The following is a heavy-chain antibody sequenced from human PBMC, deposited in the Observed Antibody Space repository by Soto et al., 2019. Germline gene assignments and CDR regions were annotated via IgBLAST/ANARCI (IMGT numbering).Heavy chain of an antibody. V-gene: IGHV6-1*01. CDR1: GDSVSSNSAG. Sequence: SQTLSLTCGISGDSVSSNSAGWSWIRQSPSKGLEWLGRTYYRSKWYFDYGVSVKGRITINPDTSKNQFSLQLNSVTPEDTAVYYCVKGGLVGGTSYGWLETCGQEALITVSS. CDR3: VKGGLVGGTSYGWLET. CDR2: TYYRSKWYF. D-gene: IGHD3-10*01. J-gene: IGHJ5*02.